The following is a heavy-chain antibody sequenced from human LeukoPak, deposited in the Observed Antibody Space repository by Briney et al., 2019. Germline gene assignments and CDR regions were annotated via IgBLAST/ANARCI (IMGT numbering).Heavy chain of an antibody. Sequence: RPGGSLRLSCAASGFTFSSYEMNWVRQAPGKGLEWVSYMSSGGTTIYYADSVKGRFTISRDNPKNSLYLQMNSLRAEDTAVYYCARGYYGMDVWGQGTTVTVSS. CDR1: GFTFSSYE. V-gene: IGHV3-48*03. CDR2: MSSGGTTI. CDR3: ARGYYGMDV. J-gene: IGHJ6*02.